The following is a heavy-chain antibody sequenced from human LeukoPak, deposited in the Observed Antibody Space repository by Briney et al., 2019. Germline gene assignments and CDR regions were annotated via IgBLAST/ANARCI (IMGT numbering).Heavy chain of an antibody. D-gene: IGHD3-16*02. Sequence: GGSLRLSCAASGFTFSSYWMYWVRQAPGKGLVWVSRINSDGSSTSYADSVKGRFTISRDNAKNTLYLQMNSLRAEDTAVYYCASEGLRLGELSHDYWGQGTLVTVSS. CDR2: INSDGSST. CDR1: GFTFSSYW. V-gene: IGHV3-74*01. J-gene: IGHJ4*02. CDR3: ASEGLRLGELSHDY.